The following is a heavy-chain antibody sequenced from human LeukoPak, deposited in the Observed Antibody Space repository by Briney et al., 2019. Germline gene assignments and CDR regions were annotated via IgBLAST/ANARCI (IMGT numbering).Heavy chain of an antibody. Sequence: ASVKVSCKASGYTFTSYAMHWVRQAPGQRLEWMGWINAGNGNTKYSQKFQGRVTIARDTSASTAYMELSSLRSEDTAVYYCARDYYGSGTAFDIWGQGTMVTVSS. D-gene: IGHD3-10*01. J-gene: IGHJ3*02. CDR2: INAGNGNT. CDR3: ARDYYGSGTAFDI. V-gene: IGHV1-3*01. CDR1: GYTFTSYA.